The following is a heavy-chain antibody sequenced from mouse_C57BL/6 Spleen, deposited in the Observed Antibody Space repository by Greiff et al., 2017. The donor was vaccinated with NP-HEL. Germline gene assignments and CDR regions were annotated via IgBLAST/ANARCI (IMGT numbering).Heavy chain of an antibody. CDR2: ILPGSGST. V-gene: IGHV1-9*01. CDR1: GYTFTGYW. J-gene: IGHJ1*03. D-gene: IGHD2-3*01. CDR3: ARGLLPWYFDV. Sequence: VQLQQSGAELMKPGASVKLSCKATGYTFTGYWIEWVKQRPGHGLEWIGEILPGSGSTNYTEKFKGKATFTADTSSNTAYMQLSSLTPEDSAIYYCARGLLPWYFDVWGTGTTVTVSS.